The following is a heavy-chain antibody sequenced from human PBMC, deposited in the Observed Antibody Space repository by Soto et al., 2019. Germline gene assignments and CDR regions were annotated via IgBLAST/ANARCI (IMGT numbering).Heavy chain of an antibody. D-gene: IGHD3-16*02. V-gene: IGHV4-31*03. CDR2: IYYSGST. Sequence: SETLSLTCTVSGGSISSGGYYWSWIRQHPGKGLEWIGYIYYSGSTYYNPSLKSRVTISVDTSKNQFSLKLSSVTAADTAVYYCARDYIWGSYRSNWFDPWGQGTLVTVSS. CDR3: ARDYIWGSYRSNWFDP. J-gene: IGHJ5*02. CDR1: GGSISSGGYY.